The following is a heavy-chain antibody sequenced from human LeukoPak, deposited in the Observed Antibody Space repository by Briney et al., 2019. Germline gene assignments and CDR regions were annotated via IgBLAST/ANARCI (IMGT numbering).Heavy chain of an antibody. CDR2: FDPEDGET. D-gene: IGHD3-10*01. J-gene: IGHJ4*02. V-gene: IGHV1-24*01. CDR3: ATSAMVRGVRTLFDY. Sequence: GASVKVSCKVSGYTLTELSMHWVRQAPGKGLEWMGGFDPEDGETIYAQKFQGRVTMTEDTSTDTAYMELSSLRSEDTAVYYCATSAMVRGVRTLFDYWGQGTLVTVSS. CDR1: GYTLTELS.